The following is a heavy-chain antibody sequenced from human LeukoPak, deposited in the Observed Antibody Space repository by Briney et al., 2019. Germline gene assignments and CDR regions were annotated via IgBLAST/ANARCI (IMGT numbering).Heavy chain of an antibody. J-gene: IGHJ5*02. D-gene: IGHD2/OR15-2a*01. CDR2: INGNGDKT. CDR1: GVTFSGFS. Sequence: GGSLRLSCAASGVTFSGFSMHWIRQAPGRGLEYVSAINGNGDKTFYTDSVRGRFTIFRDNSKNTLFLQMGSLRGEDTALYFCARIGMENFYDLWGQGTLVTVSS. CDR3: ARIGMENFYDL. V-gene: IGHV3-64*02.